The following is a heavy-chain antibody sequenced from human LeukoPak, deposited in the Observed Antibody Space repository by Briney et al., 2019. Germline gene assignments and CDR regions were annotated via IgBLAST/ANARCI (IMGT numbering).Heavy chain of an antibody. D-gene: IGHD2-21*02. CDR3: ARLNSDCGGDCYYDY. J-gene: IGHJ4*02. Sequence: ASVKVSCKASGYTFTSYGISWVRQAPGQGLEWMGWISAYNGNTNYAQKLQGRVTMTTDTSTSTAYMELRSLRSDDTAVYYCARLNSDCGGDCYYDYWGQGTLVTVSS. CDR2: ISAYNGNT. V-gene: IGHV1-18*04. CDR1: GYTFTSYG.